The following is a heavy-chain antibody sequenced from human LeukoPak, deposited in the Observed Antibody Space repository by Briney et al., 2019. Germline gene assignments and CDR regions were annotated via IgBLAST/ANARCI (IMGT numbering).Heavy chain of an antibody. J-gene: IGHJ5*02. CDR1: GGSTSSYY. V-gene: IGHV4-59*01. Sequence: SETLSLTCTVSGGSTSSYYWSWIRQPPGKGLEWIGYIFYSGSTNYNPSLKSRVTMSVDTSKNQLSLKLSSVTAADTAVYYCARGHYSSGWYGERGTLWFDPWGQGTLVTVSS. D-gene: IGHD6-19*01. CDR3: ARGHYSSGWYGERGTLWFDP. CDR2: IFYSGST.